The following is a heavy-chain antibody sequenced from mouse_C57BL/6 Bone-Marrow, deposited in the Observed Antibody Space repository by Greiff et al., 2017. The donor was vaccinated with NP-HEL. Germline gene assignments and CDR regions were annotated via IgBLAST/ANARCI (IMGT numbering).Heavy chain of an antibody. Sequence: VQLQQSGAELVKPGASVKLSCKASGYTFSSYWMHWVKQRPGQGLEWIGMIHPNSGSTNYNEKFKSKATLTVDKSSSTAYMQLSSLTSEDSAVYYCAREGRGDYWGQGTTLTVSS. CDR1: GYTFSSYW. J-gene: IGHJ2*01. CDR2: IHPNSGST. CDR3: AREGRGDY. V-gene: IGHV1-64*01.